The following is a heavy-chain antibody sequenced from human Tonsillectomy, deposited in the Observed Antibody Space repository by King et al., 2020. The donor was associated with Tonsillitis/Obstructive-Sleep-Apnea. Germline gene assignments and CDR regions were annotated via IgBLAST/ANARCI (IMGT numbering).Heavy chain of an antibody. Sequence: VQLQQWGAGLLKPSETLSLTCAVYGGSFSGYYWSWIRQPPGKGLEWIGEINHSGSTNYNPSLKSRVTISVDTSKNQFSLKLSSVTAADTAVYYCARVEGDIVVVPAAHAPFDYWGQGTLVTVSS. V-gene: IGHV4-34*01. CDR3: ARVEGDIVVVPAAHAPFDY. CDR2: INHSGST. CDR1: GGSFSGYY. J-gene: IGHJ4*02. D-gene: IGHD2-2*01.